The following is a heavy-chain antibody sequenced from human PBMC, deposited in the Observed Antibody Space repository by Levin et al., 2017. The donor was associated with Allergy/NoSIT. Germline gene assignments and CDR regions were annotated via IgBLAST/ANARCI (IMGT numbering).Heavy chain of an antibody. V-gene: IGHV3-30*03. CDR1: GFPFSTYG. CDR3: AARVFDY. CDR2: ISSGGSPT. Sequence: RPGGSLRLSCATSGFPFSTYGMNWVRQAPNKGLEWVALISSGGSPTYYADSVKGRFTVSRDNSKNTLYLQMNSLRPEDTAVYYCAARVFDYWGQGAPVAVSS. D-gene: IGHD6-13*01. J-gene: IGHJ4*02.